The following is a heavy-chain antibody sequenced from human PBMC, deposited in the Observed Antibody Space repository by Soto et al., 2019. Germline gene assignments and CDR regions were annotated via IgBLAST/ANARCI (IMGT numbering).Heavy chain of an antibody. CDR2: ISKNGDST. CDR3: ATKEGFAY. CDR1: GFTFSSET. Sequence: RGSLRLSCAASGFTFSSETMFWVRQAPGKGLEHISAISKNGDSTFYADSVKGRFTISRDNSKNTLYLQMGSLRAEDMAVYYCATKEGFAYWGQGTLVTVSS. J-gene: IGHJ4*02. V-gene: IGHV3-64*02.